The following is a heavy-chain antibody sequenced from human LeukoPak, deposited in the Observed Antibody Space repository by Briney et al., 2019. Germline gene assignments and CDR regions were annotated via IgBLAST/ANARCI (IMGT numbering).Heavy chain of an antibody. J-gene: IGHJ4*02. CDR3: ARDLGYNYGIDY. CDR2: ISNSGST. V-gene: IGHV4-59*01. CDR1: GGSISNYY. Sequence: SETLSLTCTVSGGSISNYYWSWIRQPPGKGLQWIGYISNSGSTNYDPSLKSRVTISIDTSKIQFSLRLGSVTAADTAVYYCARDLGYNYGIDYWGQGTLVTVSS. D-gene: IGHD5-18*01.